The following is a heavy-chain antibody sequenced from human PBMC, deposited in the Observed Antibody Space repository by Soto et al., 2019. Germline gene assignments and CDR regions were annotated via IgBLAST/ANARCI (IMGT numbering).Heavy chain of an antibody. CDR3: ARRLXCSSTSCPNDAFDI. D-gene: IGHD2-2*01. CDR2: IYPGDSDT. Sequence: PGESLKISCKGSGYSFTSYWIGWVRQMPGKGLEWMGIIYPGDSDTRYSPSFQGQVTISADKSISTAYLQWSSLKASDTAMYYCARRLXCSSTSCPNDAFDIWGQGTMVTVSS. CDR1: GYSFTSYW. J-gene: IGHJ3*02. V-gene: IGHV5-51*01.